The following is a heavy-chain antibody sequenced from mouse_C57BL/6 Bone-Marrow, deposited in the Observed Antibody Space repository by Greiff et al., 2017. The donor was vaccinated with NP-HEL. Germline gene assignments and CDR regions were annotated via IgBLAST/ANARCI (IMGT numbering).Heavy chain of an antibody. J-gene: IGHJ2*01. Sequence: VQLQQSGPELVKPGASVKISCKASGYTFTDYYMNWVKQSHGKSLEWIGDINPNNGGTSYNQKFKGKATLTVDKSSSTAYMELRSLTSEDSAVYYCANWFDYWGQGTTLTVSS. CDR2: INPNNGGT. V-gene: IGHV1-26*01. CDR3: ANWFDY. CDR1: GYTFTDYY. D-gene: IGHD4-1*01.